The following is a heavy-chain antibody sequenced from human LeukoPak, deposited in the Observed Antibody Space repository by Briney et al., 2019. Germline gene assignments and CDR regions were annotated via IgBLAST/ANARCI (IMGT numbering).Heavy chain of an antibody. Sequence: GGSLRLSCAASGFTFSNYWMAWVRQAPGKGLEWVANIKQDGSEKHYVDSVKGRFTISRDNAKNSLYLQMNSLRAEDTAVYYCARDTAGRYYYYMDVWGKGTTVTVSS. CDR3: ARDTAGRYYYYMDV. J-gene: IGHJ6*03. CDR1: GFTFSNYW. V-gene: IGHV3-7*01. D-gene: IGHD2-8*02. CDR2: IKQDGSEK.